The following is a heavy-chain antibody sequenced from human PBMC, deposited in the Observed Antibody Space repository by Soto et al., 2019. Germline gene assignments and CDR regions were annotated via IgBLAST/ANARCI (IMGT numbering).Heavy chain of an antibody. CDR3: VVQSPNAFDI. V-gene: IGHV3-23*01. CDR2: IGGDGRT. CDR1: VFTFGNYA. Sequence: GGSLRLSCAASVFTFGNYAMPWVRQAPGKGLDYVSGIGGDGRTYYADSVKGRFTISRDNSKNTLYLQMNSLRAEDTALYSCVVQSPNAFDIWVQGTLVTVSS. J-gene: IGHJ3*02.